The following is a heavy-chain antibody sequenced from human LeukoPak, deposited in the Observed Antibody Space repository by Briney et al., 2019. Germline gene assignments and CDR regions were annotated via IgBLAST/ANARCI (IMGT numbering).Heavy chain of an antibody. CDR3: ARDPTFGELRTRYFDY. CDR2: IYYSGST. CDR1: GGSISSSPYY. J-gene: IGHJ4*02. V-gene: IGHV4-39*07. Sequence: SETLSLTCTVSGGSISSSPYYWGWIRQPPGKGLEWIGTIYYSGSTYYNPFLKSRVTISVDTSKNQFSLRLSSVTAADTAVYYCARDPTFGELRTRYFDYWGQGTLVTVSS. D-gene: IGHD3-10*01.